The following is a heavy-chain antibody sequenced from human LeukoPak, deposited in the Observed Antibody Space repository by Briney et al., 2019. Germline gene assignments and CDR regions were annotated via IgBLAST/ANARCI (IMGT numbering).Heavy chain of an antibody. D-gene: IGHD3-22*01. CDR2: IHYTGNT. CDR1: GGSISSGTYY. CDR3: ARSHYYDSSPHFFDY. J-gene: IGHJ4*02. Sequence: PSETLSLTCSVSGGSISSGTYYWSWIRQSPGKGLEWIGYIHYTGNTYYNPSLKSRVTISVDTSKNQFALKLSSVTAADTAVYYCARSHYYDSSPHFFDYWGRGTLVTVSS. V-gene: IGHV4-31*03.